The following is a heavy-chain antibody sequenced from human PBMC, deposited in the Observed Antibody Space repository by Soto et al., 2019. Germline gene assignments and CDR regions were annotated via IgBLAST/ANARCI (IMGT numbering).Heavy chain of an antibody. D-gene: IGHD3-22*01. J-gene: IGHJ4*02. CDR1: GFTFSDYN. CDR2: ISGRSNTI. Sequence: PGGSLRLSCVASGFTFSDYNMNWVRQAPGKGLEWVSFISGRSNTIYYADSVKGRSTISRDNAKNSLYLLMNSLRAEDTAVYYCTREGDGSGFFSDFWGQGA. V-gene: IGHV3-48*01. CDR3: TREGDGSGFFSDF.